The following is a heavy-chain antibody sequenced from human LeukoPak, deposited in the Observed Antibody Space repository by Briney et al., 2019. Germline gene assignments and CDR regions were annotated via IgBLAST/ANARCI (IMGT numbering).Heavy chain of an antibody. Sequence: PGGSLRLSCAASGFTFSSYAMSWVRQAPGKGLEWVSAISGSGGSTYCADSVKGRFTISRDNSKNTLYLQMNSLRAEDTAVYYCAKSIEIKPNYYYYYGMDVWGQGTTVTVSS. V-gene: IGHV3-23*01. D-gene: IGHD1-14*01. J-gene: IGHJ6*02. CDR2: ISGSGGST. CDR3: AKSIEIKPNYYYYYGMDV. CDR1: GFTFSSYA.